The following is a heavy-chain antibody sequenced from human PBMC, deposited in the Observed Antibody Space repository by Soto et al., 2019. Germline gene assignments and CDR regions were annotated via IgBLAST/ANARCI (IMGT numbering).Heavy chain of an antibody. CDR2: IYWNGDK. Sequence: SGPTLVNPTPTLTLTCTFSGFSLSTSGVGVGWIRQPPGKALEWRALIYWNGDKRYSTSLNIRTTITKHTTKNHEDITMTNMEPVDTATYYCELRLRPYSSRWYAGYFDVWGQGTPVTVSS. D-gene: IGHD6-13*01. CDR3: ELRLRPYSSRWYAGYFDV. CDR1: GFSLSTSGVG. J-gene: IGHJ4*02. V-gene: IGHV2-5*01.